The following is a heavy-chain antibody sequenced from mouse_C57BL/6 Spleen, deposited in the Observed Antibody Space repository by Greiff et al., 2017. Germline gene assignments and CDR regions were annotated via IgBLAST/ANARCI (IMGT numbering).Heavy chain of an antibody. CDR2: ISSGGSYT. V-gene: IGHV5-6*02. J-gene: IGHJ2*01. Sequence: EVKLVESGGDLVKPGGSLKLSCAASGFTFSSYGMSWVRQTPDKRLEWVATISSGGSYTSYPDSVKGRFTISRDNAKNTLYLQMSSLKSEDTAMYYCARLHYGNYYFDYWGQGTTLTVSA. D-gene: IGHD2-1*01. CDR1: GFTFSSYG. CDR3: ARLHYGNYYFDY.